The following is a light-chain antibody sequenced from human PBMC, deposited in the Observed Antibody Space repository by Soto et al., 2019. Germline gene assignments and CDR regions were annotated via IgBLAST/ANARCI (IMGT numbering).Light chain of an antibody. CDR3: TSYVGSDIWV. CDR2: EVS. V-gene: IGLV2-8*01. J-gene: IGLJ3*02. Sequence: QSALTQPPSASGSPGQSVTISCTGTSGDVGAYKYVSWYQQYPGKAPKLMSYEVSKRPSGVPDRFSGSKSGNTASLTVSGLQAEDEADYYCTSYVGSDIWVFGGGTKVTVL. CDR1: SGDVGAYKY.